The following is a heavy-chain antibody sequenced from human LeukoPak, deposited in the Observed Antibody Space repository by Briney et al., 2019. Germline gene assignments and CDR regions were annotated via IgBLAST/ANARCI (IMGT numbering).Heavy chain of an antibody. CDR1: GFTFSSYW. Sequence: TGGSLRLSCAASGFTFSSYWMSWVRQAPGKGLEWVPNIKQDGSEKYYVDSVKGRFTISRDNAKNSLYLQMNSLRAEDTAVYSCARGHIVVVPAAISAFDIWGQGTMVTVSS. CDR2: IKQDGSEK. J-gene: IGHJ3*02. CDR3: ARGHIVVVPAAISAFDI. D-gene: IGHD2-2*01. V-gene: IGHV3-7*04.